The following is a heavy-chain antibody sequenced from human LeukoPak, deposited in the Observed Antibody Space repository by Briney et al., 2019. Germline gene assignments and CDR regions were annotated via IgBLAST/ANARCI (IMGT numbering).Heavy chain of an antibody. Sequence: SETLSLTCTVSGGSISSSSYYWGWIRQPPGKGLEWIGSIYYSGSTYYNPSLKSRVTISVDTSKNQFSLKLSSVTAADTAVYYCARDSSSGSYSDYWGQGTLVTVSS. J-gene: IGHJ4*02. V-gene: IGHV4-39*02. D-gene: IGHD1-26*01. CDR1: GGSISSSSYY. CDR3: ARDSSSGSYSDY. CDR2: IYYSGST.